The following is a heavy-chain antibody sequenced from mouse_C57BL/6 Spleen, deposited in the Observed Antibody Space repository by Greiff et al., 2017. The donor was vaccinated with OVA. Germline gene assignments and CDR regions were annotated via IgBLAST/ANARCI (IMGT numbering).Heavy chain of an antibody. CDR1: GYTFTDYE. CDR3: TREEITTRKYFDY. D-gene: IGHD1-1*01. V-gene: IGHV1-15*01. J-gene: IGHJ2*01. CDR2: IDPETGGT. Sequence: VKLQESGAELVRPGASVTLSCKASGYTFTDYEMHWVKQTPVHGLEWIGAIDPETGGTAYNQKFKGKAILTADKSSSTAYMELRSLTSEDSAVYYCTREEITTRKYFDYWGQGTTLTVSS.